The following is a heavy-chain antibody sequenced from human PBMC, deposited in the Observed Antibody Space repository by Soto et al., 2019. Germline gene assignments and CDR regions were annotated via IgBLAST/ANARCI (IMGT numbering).Heavy chain of an antibody. CDR3: ARDVLSRGMSNWFDP. J-gene: IGHJ5*02. Sequence: SETLSLTCTVSGGSISSYYWSWIRQPPGKGLEWIGYIYYSGSTNYNPSLKSRVTISVDTSKNQFSLKLSSVTAADTAVYYCARDVLSRGMSNWFDPWGQGTLVTVS. CDR2: IYYSGST. V-gene: IGHV4-59*01. D-gene: IGHD3-10*01. CDR1: GGSISSYY.